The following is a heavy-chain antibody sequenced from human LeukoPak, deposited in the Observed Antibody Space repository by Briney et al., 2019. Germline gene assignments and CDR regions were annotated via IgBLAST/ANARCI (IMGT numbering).Heavy chain of an antibody. J-gene: IGHJ6*03. CDR3: TTGTVVITDYYYYYMDV. Sequence: PGGSLRLSCAASGFTFSNAWMSWVRQAPGKGLEWVGRIKSKTDGGTTDYAAPVRGRFTISRDDSKNTLYLQMNSLKTEDTAVYYCTTGTVVITDYYYYYMDVWGKGTTVTVSS. CDR1: GFTFSNAW. D-gene: IGHD3-22*01. V-gene: IGHV3-15*01. CDR2: IKSKTDGGTT.